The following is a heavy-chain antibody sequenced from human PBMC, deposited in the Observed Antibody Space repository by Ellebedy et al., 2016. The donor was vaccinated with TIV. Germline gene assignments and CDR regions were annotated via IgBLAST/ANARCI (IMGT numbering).Heavy chain of an antibody. CDR3: ARGWKTMFGVITEDI. V-gene: IGHV1-18*01. CDR2: ITTYNGDT. CDR1: GYTFTTYG. D-gene: IGHD3-3*01. Sequence: ASVKVSXXASGYTFTTYGITWVWQAPGQGLEWMGWITTYNGDTNYAQKFQDRVTMTKDTSTSTAYMELRSLTSDDTAIYYCARGWKTMFGVITEDIWGQGTLVTVSS. J-gene: IGHJ4*02.